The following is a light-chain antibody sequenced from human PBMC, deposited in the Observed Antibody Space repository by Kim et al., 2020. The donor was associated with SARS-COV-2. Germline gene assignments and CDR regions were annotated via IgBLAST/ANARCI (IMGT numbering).Light chain of an antibody. CDR3: QAWDRSTVV. J-gene: IGLJ2*01. CDR1: KLGDRF. Sequence: SYELTQPPSVSVSPGQTASITCSGDKLGDRFASWYQQTPGQSPVLVIYQDTKRPSGIPERFSGSNSGNTATLTIRGTQAMDEADYYCQAWDRSTVVFGGG. CDR2: QDT. V-gene: IGLV3-1*01.